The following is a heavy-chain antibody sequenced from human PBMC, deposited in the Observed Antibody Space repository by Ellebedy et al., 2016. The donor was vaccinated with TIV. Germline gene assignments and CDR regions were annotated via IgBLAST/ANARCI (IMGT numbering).Heavy chain of an antibody. V-gene: IGHV3-23*01. J-gene: IGHJ4*02. CDR1: GFTFSSYA. CDR2: ISGSGGST. CDR3: AKDREQGGNWVFDY. Sequence: GESLKISCAASGFTFSSYAMSWVRQAPGKGLEWVSAISGSGGSTYYADSVKGRFTISRDNPKKTLYLQMNSLRAEDTAVYYCAKDREQGGNWVFDYWGQGTLVTVSS. D-gene: IGHD7-27*01.